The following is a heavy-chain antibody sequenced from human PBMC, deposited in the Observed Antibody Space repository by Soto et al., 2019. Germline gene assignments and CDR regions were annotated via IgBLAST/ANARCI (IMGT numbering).Heavy chain of an antibody. J-gene: IGHJ3*02. CDR1: GYTLTELS. CDR2: FDPEDGET. CDR3: AAGVVPAVKAGLDSFDI. V-gene: IGHV1-24*01. D-gene: IGHD2-2*01. Sequence: GASVKVSCKVSGYTLTELSMHWVRQAPGKGFEWMGGFDPEDGETIYAQKFQGRVTMTEDTSTDTAYMELSSLRSEDTAVYYCAAGVVPAVKAGLDSFDIRGQGTMVTVS.